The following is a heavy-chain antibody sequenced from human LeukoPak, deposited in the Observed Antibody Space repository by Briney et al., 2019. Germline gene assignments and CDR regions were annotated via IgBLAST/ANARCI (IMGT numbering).Heavy chain of an antibody. V-gene: IGHV3-9*01. D-gene: IGHD5-18*01. CDR1: GFTFDDYA. Sequence: GGSLRLSCAASGFTFDDYAMHWVRQAPGKGLEWVSGISWNSGSTGYADSVKGRFTISRDNAKNSLYLQMNSLRAEDTAVYYCAKGNGYSYGRYYFNYWGQGTLVTVSS. J-gene: IGHJ4*02. CDR2: ISWNSGST. CDR3: AKGNGYSYGRYYFNY.